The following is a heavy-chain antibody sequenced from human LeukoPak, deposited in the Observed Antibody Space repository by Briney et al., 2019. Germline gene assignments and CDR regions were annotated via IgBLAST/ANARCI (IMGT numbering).Heavy chain of an antibody. V-gene: IGHV1-69*13. Sequence: GASVKVSCKAAGYTFIRYGISWVRQAPGQGLEWMGGIIPIFGTANYAQKFQGRVTITADESTSTAYMELSSLRSEDTAVYYCAMDYYDSSGYYRHFDYWGQGTLVTVSS. CDR3: AMDYYDSSGYYRHFDY. D-gene: IGHD3-22*01. CDR1: GYTFIRYG. CDR2: IIPIFGTA. J-gene: IGHJ4*02.